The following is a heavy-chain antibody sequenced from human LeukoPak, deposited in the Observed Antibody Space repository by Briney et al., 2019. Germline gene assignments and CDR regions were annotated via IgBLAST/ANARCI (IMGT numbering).Heavy chain of an antibody. J-gene: IGHJ4*02. V-gene: IGHV3-64D*06. D-gene: IGHD1-1*01. CDR1: AFTFSSYA. CDR3: VNGGTSGTPFDY. Sequence: GGSLRLSCSASAFTFSSYAIHWVRQAPGRGLEYVSAINSNGGSTTYADSVMGRLTITRDNSNNTLYLQMSSLRTEETAVYYCVNGGTSGTPFDYCGQGTRVIVTA. CDR2: INSNGGST.